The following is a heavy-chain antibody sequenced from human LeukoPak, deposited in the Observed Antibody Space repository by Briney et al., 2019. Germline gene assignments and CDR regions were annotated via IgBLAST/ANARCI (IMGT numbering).Heavy chain of an antibody. D-gene: IGHD2-15*01. V-gene: IGHV6-1*01. CDR2: TYYRSKWYN. CDR1: GDSVSSNSAA. J-gene: IGHJ4*02. Sequence: SQTLSLTCGISGDSVSSNSAAWNWIRQSPSRGLEWLGRTYYRSKWYNEYAGSVKSRISINPDTPKNQFSLQLNSVTPEDTAAYYCAREILEGYCSGGSCYSHWGQGTLVTVSS. CDR3: AREILEGYCSGGSCYSH.